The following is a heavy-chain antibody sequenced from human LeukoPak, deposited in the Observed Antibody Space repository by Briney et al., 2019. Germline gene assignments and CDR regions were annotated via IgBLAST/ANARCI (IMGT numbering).Heavy chain of an antibody. CDR3: ARGPYGMDV. CDR2: INHSGST. Sequence: SETLSLTCAVYGGSFSGYYWSWIRQPPGKGLEWIGEINHSGSTNYNPSLKSRVTISVDTSKNQFSLKLSSVTAADTAVYYCARGPYGMDVWGEGTTVTVSS. CDR1: GGSFSGYY. V-gene: IGHV4-34*01. J-gene: IGHJ6*04.